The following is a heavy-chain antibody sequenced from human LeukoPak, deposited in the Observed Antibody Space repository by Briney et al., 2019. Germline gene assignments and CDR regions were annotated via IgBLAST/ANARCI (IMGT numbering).Heavy chain of an antibody. Sequence: GGSLRLSCAASGFTFNNYGMNWVSQAPGKGLEWAAFIRYDGSNKYYADSVKGRFTISRDNSKNTLYLQMNSLRAEDTAVYYCAKGVYFDWLSPFDCWGQGTLVTVSS. CDR1: GFTFNNYG. J-gene: IGHJ4*02. D-gene: IGHD3-9*01. CDR2: IRYDGSNK. CDR3: AKGVYFDWLSPFDC. V-gene: IGHV3-30*02.